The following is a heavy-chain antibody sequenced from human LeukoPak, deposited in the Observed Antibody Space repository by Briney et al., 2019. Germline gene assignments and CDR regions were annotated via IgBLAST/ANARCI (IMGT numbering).Heavy chain of an antibody. V-gene: IGHV4-30-4*01. Sequence: SETLSLTCTVSGDSISGGDHYWSWIRQPPGKGLEWFGYIHYSGSTYYNPSVKSRAIISVAMSKNQCSLSLDSLTAADSAVYYCARAAADPNSWYYFDYWGQGSLVTVSS. D-gene: IGHD2/OR15-2a*01. CDR1: GDSISGGDHY. CDR3: ARAAADPNSWYYFDY. CDR2: IHYSGST. J-gene: IGHJ4*02.